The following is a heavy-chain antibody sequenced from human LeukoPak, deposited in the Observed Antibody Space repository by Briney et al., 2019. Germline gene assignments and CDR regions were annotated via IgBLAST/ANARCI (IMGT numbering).Heavy chain of an antibody. CDR3: AKEMLLWFGELDYYGMDV. CDR1: GFTFSSYG. V-gene: IGHV3-30*18. J-gene: IGHJ6*04. D-gene: IGHD3-10*01. CDR2: ISYDGSNK. Sequence: GRPLRLSCAASGFTFSSYGMHWVRQAPGKRLEWVAVISYDGSNKYYADSVKGRFTISRDNSKNTLYLQMNSLRAEDTAVYYCAKEMLLWFGELDYYGMDVWGKGTTVTVSS.